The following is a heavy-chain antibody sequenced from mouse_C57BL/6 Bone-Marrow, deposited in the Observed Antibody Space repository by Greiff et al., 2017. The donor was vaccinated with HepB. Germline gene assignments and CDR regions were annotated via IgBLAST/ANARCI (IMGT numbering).Heavy chain of an antibody. Sequence: EVMLVESGGDLVKPGGSLKLSCAASGFTFSSYGMSWVRQTPDKRLEWVATISSGGSYTYYPDSVKGRFTISRDTAKNPLYLQMSSLKSEDTAMYYCARHGSSYGYFGYWGQGTTLTVSS. J-gene: IGHJ2*01. CDR1: GFTFSSYG. CDR2: ISSGGSYT. D-gene: IGHD1-1*01. V-gene: IGHV5-6*01. CDR3: ARHGSSYGYFGY.